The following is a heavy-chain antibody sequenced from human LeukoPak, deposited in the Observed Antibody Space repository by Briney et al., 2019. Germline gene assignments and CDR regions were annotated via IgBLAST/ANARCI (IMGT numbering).Heavy chain of an antibody. CDR1: GYSISSGYY. J-gene: IGHJ3*01. Sequence: SEALSLTCAVSGYSISSGYYWGWIRQPPGKGLEWIGSIYHSGSTYYNPSLKSRVTISVDTSKNQFSLKLSSVTAADTAVYYCARRYYXAXAFDXWXQGT. CDR3: ARRYYXAXAFDX. D-gene: IGHD3-3*01. V-gene: IGHV4-38-2*01. CDR2: IYHSGST.